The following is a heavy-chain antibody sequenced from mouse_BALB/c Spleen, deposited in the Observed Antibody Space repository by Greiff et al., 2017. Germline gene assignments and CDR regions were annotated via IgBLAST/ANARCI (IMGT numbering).Heavy chain of an antibody. D-gene: IGHD2-12*01. CDR3: ARGLRVDYFDY. CDR1: GYTFTSYW. V-gene: IGHV1S81*02. CDR2: INPSNGRT. J-gene: IGHJ2*01. Sequence: QVQLKQPGAELVKPGASVKLSCKASGYTFTSYWMHWVKQRPGQGLEWIGEINPSNGRTNYNEKFKSKATLTVDKSSSTAYMQLSSLTSEDSAVYYCARGLRVDYFDYWGQGTTLTVSS.